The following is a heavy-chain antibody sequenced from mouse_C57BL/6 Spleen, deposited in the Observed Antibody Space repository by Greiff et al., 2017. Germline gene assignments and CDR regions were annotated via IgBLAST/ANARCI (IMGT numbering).Heavy chain of an antibody. CDR1: GYTFTSYW. V-gene: IGHV1-61*01. Sequence: QVQLKQPGAELVRPGSSVKLSCKASGYTFTSYWMDWVKQRPGQGLEWIGNIYPSDSETHYNQKFKDKATLTVDKSSSTAYMQLSSLTSEDSAVYYCARFPSLFITTVVAPFDVWGTGTTVTVSS. CDR2: IYPSDSET. D-gene: IGHD1-1*01. CDR3: ARFPSLFITTVVAPFDV. J-gene: IGHJ1*03.